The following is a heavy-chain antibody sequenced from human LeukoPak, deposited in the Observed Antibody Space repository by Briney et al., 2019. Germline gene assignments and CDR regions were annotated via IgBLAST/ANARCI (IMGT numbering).Heavy chain of an antibody. Sequence: ASVKVSCKASGGTFSSYAISWVRQAPGQGLEWMGGIIPIFGTANYAQKFQGRVTITTDESTSTAYMELSSLRSEDTAVYYCASPVVPAAMRPLDYYYYMDVWGKGTTVTVSS. CDR1: GGTFSSYA. CDR3: ASPVVPAAMRPLDYYYYMDV. D-gene: IGHD2-2*01. CDR2: IIPIFGTA. V-gene: IGHV1-69*05. J-gene: IGHJ6*03.